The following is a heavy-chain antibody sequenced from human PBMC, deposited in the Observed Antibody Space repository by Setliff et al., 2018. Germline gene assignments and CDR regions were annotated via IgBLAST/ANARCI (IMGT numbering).Heavy chain of an antibody. V-gene: IGHV4-39*07. J-gene: IGHJ5*02. D-gene: IGHD3-16*01. CDR2: IYYSGST. CDR3: ARGFTAQPAMLRGNWFDP. CDR1: GGSISSSSYY. Sequence: KASETLSLTCTVSGGSISSSSYYWGWIRQPPGKGLEWIGSIYYSGSTYYNPSLKSRVTISEDTSKSQSSLKLSSVTAADTAVYYCARGFTAQPAMLRGNWFDPWGRGTLVTVSS.